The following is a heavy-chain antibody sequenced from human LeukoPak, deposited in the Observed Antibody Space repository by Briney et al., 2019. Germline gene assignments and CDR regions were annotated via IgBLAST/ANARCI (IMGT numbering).Heavy chain of an antibody. J-gene: IGHJ6*03. CDR3: ARDQYDILTGGYYYYYYMDV. V-gene: IGHV3-11*01. CDR1: GFTFSDYY. D-gene: IGHD3-9*01. CDR2: ISSSGSTI. Sequence: PGGSLRLSCAASGFTFSDYYMSWIRQAPGKGLEWVSYISSSGSTIYYADSVKGRFTISRDNAKNSLYLQMNSLRAEDTAVYYCARDQYDILTGGYYYYYYMDVWGKGTTVTVSS.